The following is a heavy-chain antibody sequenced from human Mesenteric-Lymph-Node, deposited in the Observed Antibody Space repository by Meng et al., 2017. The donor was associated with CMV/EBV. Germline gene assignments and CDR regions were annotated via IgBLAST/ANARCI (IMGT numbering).Heavy chain of an antibody. J-gene: IGHJ6*02. CDR2: ISSSSDIL. D-gene: IGHD2-21*01. CDR3: ATYCGHTPCYYNFYSGMDV. V-gene: IGHV3-48*04. Sequence: GGSLRPSCEASGFAFSSYSMNWVRQAPGKGLEWVSYISSSSDILYYADTVKGRFTISRDNAKNSLYLRMNSLKAEDTAVYYCATYCGHTPCYYNFYSGMDVWGQGATVTVSS. CDR1: GFAFSSYS.